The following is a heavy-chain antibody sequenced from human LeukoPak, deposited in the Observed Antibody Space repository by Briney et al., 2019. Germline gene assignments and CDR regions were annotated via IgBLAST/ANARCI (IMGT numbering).Heavy chain of an antibody. J-gene: IGHJ6*02. CDR3: ARVLRNAYYYNRMDL. CDR2: IYYSGIT. D-gene: IGHD3-3*01. CDR1: GDSISSSSYY. Sequence: SETLSLTCTVSGDSISSSSYYWGWIRQPPGKGLEWIGTIYYSGITYYNPSLKSRATISVDKSKNQFSLKLRSVTAADTAVYYCARVLRNAYYYNRMDLWGQGTTVTVPS. V-gene: IGHV4-39*07.